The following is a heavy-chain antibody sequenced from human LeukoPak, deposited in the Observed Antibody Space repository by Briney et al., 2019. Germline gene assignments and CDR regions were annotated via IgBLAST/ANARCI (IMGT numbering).Heavy chain of an antibody. D-gene: IGHD3-9*01. CDR3: VRSFYYDTLTGYYFFDY. CDR2: ISSSSTTI. CDR1: GFTFSSYS. V-gene: IGHV3-48*04. Sequence: PGGSLRLSCVASGFTFSSYSINWVRQAPGKGLEWVSYISSSSTTIYYADSVKGRFTITRDNAKNSLYLQMNSLRAEDTAVYYCVRSFYYDTLTGYYFFDYWGQGTLVTVSS. J-gene: IGHJ4*02.